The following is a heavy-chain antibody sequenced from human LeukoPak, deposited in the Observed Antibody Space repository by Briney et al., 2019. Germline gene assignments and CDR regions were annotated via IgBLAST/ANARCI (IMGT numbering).Heavy chain of an antibody. J-gene: IGHJ3*02. CDR2: ISDDGGNE. D-gene: IGHD1-1*01. CDR1: GFTFSSYG. Sequence: GGSLRLSCAASGFTFSSYGMHWVRQAPGKGLEWVALISDDGGNEFYADSVKGRFTISRDNAKSSVYLQMNSLRVEDTAVYYCVRDGSYNLNDFTFDIWGQGTMVTVSS. CDR3: VRDGSYNLNDFTFDI. V-gene: IGHV3-30*03.